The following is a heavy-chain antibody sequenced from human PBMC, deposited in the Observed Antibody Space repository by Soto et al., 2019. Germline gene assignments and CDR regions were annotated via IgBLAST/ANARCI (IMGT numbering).Heavy chain of an antibody. J-gene: IGHJ4*02. Sequence: ASVKVSCKASGYTFTSYAMHWVRQAPGQRLEWMGWINAGNGNTKYSQKFQGRVTITRDTSASTAYMELSSLRSEDTAVYYCAADVGGYIYGFARHWGPGTLVTVSS. D-gene: IGHD4-17*01. CDR3: AADVGGYIYGFARH. V-gene: IGHV1-3*01. CDR1: GYTFTSYA. CDR2: INAGNGNT.